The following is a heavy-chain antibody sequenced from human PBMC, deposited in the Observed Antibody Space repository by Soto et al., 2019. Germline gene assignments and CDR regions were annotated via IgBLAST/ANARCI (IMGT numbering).Heavy chain of an antibody. V-gene: IGHV1-69*02. CDR2: IIPILGIA. CDR1: GGTFSSYT. Sequence: SLKVSCKASGGTFSSYTISWVRQAPGQGLEWMGRIIPILGIANYAQKFQGRVTITADKSTSTAYMELSSLRSEDTAVYYCAIHSYQSAFDIWGQGTMVTVSS. CDR3: AIHSYQSAFDI. D-gene: IGHD5-18*01. J-gene: IGHJ3*02.